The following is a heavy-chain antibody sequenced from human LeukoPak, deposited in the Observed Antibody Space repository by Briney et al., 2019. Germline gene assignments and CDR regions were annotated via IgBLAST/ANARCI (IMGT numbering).Heavy chain of an antibody. CDR3: AREDYYYYYMDV. CDR2: IYYSGST. V-gene: IGHV4-59*11. Sequence: SETLSLTCTVSGGSISSHYWSWIRQPPGKGLEWIGYIYYSGSTNYNPSPKSRVTISVDTSKNQFSLKLSSVTAADTAVYYCAREDYYYYYMDVWGKGTTVTVSS. J-gene: IGHJ6*03. CDR1: GGSISSHY.